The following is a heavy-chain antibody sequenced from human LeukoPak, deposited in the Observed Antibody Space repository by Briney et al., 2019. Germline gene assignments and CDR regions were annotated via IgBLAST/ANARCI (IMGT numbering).Heavy chain of an antibody. CDR2: IYPGDSDT. Sequence: GSLRLSCAASGFTFSNSWMSWVRQAPGKGLEWMGIIYPGDSDTRYSSSFQGQVTISADKSTSTAYLQWSSLKASDTAMYYCARHGGGDSSGYPPKYFDYWGQGTLVTVSS. CDR1: GFTFSNSW. CDR3: ARHGGGDSSGYPPKYFDY. D-gene: IGHD3-22*01. J-gene: IGHJ4*02. V-gene: IGHV5-51*01.